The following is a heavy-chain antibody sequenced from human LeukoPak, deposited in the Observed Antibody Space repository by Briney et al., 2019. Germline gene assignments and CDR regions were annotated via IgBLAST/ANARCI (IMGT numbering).Heavy chain of an antibody. V-gene: IGHV4-59*01. CDR1: GGSFSGYY. CDR2: VYYSGST. Sequence: SETLSLTCAVYGGSFSGYYWSWIRQPPGKGLEWIGYVYYSGSTNYNPSLKSRVTISVDTSKNQFSVRLSSVTAADTAVYYCATRGDILTGYPYYFDYWGQGTLVTVSS. D-gene: IGHD3-9*01. CDR3: ATRGDILTGYPYYFDY. J-gene: IGHJ4*02.